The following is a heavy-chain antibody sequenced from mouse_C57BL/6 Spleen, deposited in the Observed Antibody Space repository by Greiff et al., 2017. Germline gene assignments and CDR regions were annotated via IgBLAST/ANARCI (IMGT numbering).Heavy chain of an antibody. CDR1: GFNIKNTY. Sequence: VQLQQSVAELVRPGASVKLSCTASGFNIKNTYMPWVKQRPEQGLEWIGRIDPANGNTKYAPKFQGKATITADTSSNTAYLQLSSLTSEDTAIYYCASFQTAQGGYAMDDWGQGTSVTVSS. J-gene: IGHJ4*01. V-gene: IGHV14-3*01. D-gene: IGHD3-2*02. CDR2: IDPANGNT. CDR3: ASFQTAQGGYAMDD.